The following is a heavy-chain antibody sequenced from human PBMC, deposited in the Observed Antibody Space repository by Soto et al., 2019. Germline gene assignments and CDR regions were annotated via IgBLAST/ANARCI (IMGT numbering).Heavy chain of an antibody. CDR1: GGSFSGYY. Sequence: PSETLSLTCAVYGGSFSGYYWSWIRHPPGKGLEWIGEINHSGSTNYNPSLKSRVTISVDTSKNQFSLKLSSVTAADTAVYYCARGGPRVWGVVVDANPYYYYLMDLWGQGTTVPVXS. J-gene: IGHJ6*02. V-gene: IGHV4-34*01. CDR3: ARGGPRVWGVVVDANPYYYYLMDL. D-gene: IGHD2-15*01. CDR2: INHSGST.